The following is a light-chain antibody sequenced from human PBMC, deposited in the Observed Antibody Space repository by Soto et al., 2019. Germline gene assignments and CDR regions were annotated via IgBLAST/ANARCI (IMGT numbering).Light chain of an antibody. J-gene: IGKJ5*01. Sequence: EIVLTQSPGTRSLSPGEGATLSCRASQSVSSSYLAWYQQKPGQAPRLLIYGASSRATGIPDRFSGSGSGTDLTLTISRLEPEDFALYYCQQYGSSPITFGQGTRLEIE. CDR1: QSVSSSY. CDR3: QQYGSSPIT. CDR2: GAS. V-gene: IGKV3-20*01.